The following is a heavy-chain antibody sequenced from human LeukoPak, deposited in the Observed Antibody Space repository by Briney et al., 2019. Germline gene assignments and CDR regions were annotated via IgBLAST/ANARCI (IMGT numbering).Heavy chain of an antibody. Sequence: GGSLRLSCVVSGFSVSNNYMNWVRQAPGKGLEWVAVISYDGSNKYYADSVKGRFTISRDNSKNTLYLQMNSLRAEDTAVYYCARGPFYDSSGYFDYWGQGTLVTVSS. V-gene: IGHV3-30-3*01. D-gene: IGHD3-22*01. CDR3: ARGPFYDSSGYFDY. CDR2: ISYDGSNK. CDR1: GFSVSNNY. J-gene: IGHJ4*02.